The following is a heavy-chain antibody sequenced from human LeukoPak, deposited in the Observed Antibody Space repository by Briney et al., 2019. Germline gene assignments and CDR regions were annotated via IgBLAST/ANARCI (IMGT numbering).Heavy chain of an antibody. D-gene: IGHD3-22*01. CDR1: GYSFTSYW. CDR3: AGMYYYDSSGYPRGYNWFDP. Sequence: GESLKISCKGSGYSFTSYWISWVRQMPGKGLEWMGIIYPGDSDTRYSPSFQGQVTISADKSISTAYLQWSSLKPSDTAMYYCAGMYYYDSSGYPRGYNWFDPWGQGTLVTVSS. V-gene: IGHV5-51*01. CDR2: IYPGDSDT. J-gene: IGHJ5*02.